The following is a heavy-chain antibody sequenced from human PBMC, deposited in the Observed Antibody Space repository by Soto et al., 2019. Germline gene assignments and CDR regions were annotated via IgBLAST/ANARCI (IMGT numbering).Heavy chain of an antibody. CDR2: IWYDGSNK. CDR1: GFTFSSYG. D-gene: IGHD6-13*01. CDR3: ARTGIAAAGMGWFDP. V-gene: IGHV3-33*01. J-gene: IGHJ5*02. Sequence: QVQLVESGGGVVQPGRSLRLSCAASGFTFSSYGMHWVRQAPGKGLEWVAVIWYDGSNKYYADSVKGRFTISRDNSKNXXXLQMNSLRAEDTAVYYCARTGIAAAGMGWFDPWGQGTLVTVSS.